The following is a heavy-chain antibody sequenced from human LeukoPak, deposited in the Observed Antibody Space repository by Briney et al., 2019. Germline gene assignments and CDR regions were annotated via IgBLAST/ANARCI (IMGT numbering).Heavy chain of an antibody. CDR3: AKGQELDDGVFDS. D-gene: IGHD1-1*01. CDR1: GFTFSSIA. V-gene: IGHV3-23*01. J-gene: IGHJ4*02. Sequence: GGSLRLSCAASGFTFSSIAMSWVRQAPGKGLEWVSAIRSNGETVYNADSVKGRFTISRDNSRQTLFLQMSSLRVEDTATYYCAKGQELDDGVFDSWGQGTLVTVPS. CDR2: IRSNGETV.